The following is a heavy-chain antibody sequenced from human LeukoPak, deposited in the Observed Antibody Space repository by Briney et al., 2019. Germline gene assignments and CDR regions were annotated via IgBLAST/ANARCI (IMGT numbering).Heavy chain of an antibody. Sequence: PSETLSLTCTVSGGSISSSRYYWGWIRQPPGTGLEWIGSIYYSGSTYYNPSLKSRVTISVDTSKNQFSLKLSSVTAADTAVYYSARASTVTTYHDAFDIWGQGTMVTVSS. CDR1: GGSISSSRYY. CDR3: ARASTVTTYHDAFDI. J-gene: IGHJ3*02. V-gene: IGHV4-39*07. D-gene: IGHD4-17*01. CDR2: IYYSGST.